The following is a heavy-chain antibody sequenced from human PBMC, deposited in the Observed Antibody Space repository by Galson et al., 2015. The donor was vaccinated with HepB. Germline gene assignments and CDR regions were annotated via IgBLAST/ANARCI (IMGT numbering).Heavy chain of an antibody. D-gene: IGHD3-3*01. V-gene: IGHV4-34*01. J-gene: IGHJ5*02. Sequence: SETLSLTCAVYGGSFSYYYWSWIRQPPGKGLEWIGEINHSGTTRYNSSLKSRVTISIDTSKNQFSLNLSSVTAADTAVYYCARGTLYYYDFWSGPGYNWFDPWGQGTLVTVSS. CDR3: ARGTLYYYDFWSGPGYNWFDP. CDR1: GGSFSYYY. CDR2: INHSGTT.